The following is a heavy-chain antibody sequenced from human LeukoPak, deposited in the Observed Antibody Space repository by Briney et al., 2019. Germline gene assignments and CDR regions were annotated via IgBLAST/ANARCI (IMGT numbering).Heavy chain of an antibody. D-gene: IGHD3-10*01. J-gene: IGHJ4*02. CDR2: LSPRDGET. V-gene: IGHV1-24*01. Sequence: ASVKVSCTVSGSTLTTISIDWVRQAPGKGLEWMGSLSPRDGETSYAQKFKGRFNMTADTATDIAYMEMSSLESGDTAVYYCATGAMVYDFWGQGTLVTVSS. CDR3: ATGAMVYDF. CDR1: GSTLTTIS.